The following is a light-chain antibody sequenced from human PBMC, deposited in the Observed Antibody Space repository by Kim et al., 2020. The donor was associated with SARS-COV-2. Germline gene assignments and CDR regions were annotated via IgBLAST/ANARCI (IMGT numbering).Light chain of an antibody. CDR1: QSFSSSY. J-gene: IGKJ2*01. Sequence: EIVLTQSPGALSLFPGERATLSCRASQSFSSSYLAWYQQKPGQAPRLLMYAASSRAHGIPDRFSGSASGTDFTLSISRLEPDDLAVYYCLHYHTSYTFGRGTKLEI. CDR2: AAS. V-gene: IGKV3-20*01. CDR3: LHYHTSYT.